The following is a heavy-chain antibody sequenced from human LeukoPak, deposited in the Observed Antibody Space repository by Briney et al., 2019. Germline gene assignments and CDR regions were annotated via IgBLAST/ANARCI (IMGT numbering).Heavy chain of an antibody. J-gene: IGHJ6*02. CDR1: GGSFSGYY. CDR2: IYYSGST. Sequence: SETLSLTCAVYGGSFSGYYWSWIRQPPGKGLEWIGYIYYSGSTNYNPSLKSRVTISVDTSKNQFSLKLSSVTAADTAVYYCARYDTFYGMDVWGQGTTVTVSS. V-gene: IGHV4-59*01. CDR3: ARYDTFYGMDV. D-gene: IGHD1-1*01.